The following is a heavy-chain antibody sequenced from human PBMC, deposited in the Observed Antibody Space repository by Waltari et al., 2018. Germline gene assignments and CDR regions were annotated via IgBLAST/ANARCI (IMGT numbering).Heavy chain of an antibody. CDR3: AKAPGQQLVRALRLRYYGMDV. D-gene: IGHD6-13*01. CDR2: ISGSGGST. J-gene: IGHJ6*02. V-gene: IGHV3-23*01. Sequence: GKGLEWVSAISGSGGSTYYADSVKGRFTIFRDNSKNTLYLQMNSLRAEDTAVYYCAKAPGQQLVRALRLRYYGMDVWGQGTTVTVSS.